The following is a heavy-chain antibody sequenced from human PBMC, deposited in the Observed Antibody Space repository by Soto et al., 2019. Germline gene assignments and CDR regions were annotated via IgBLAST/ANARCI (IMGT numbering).Heavy chain of an antibody. Sequence: VQLVQSGAEVKSPGASVKVSCKASGYTFTAYSIHWMRQAPGQGLEWVGWINAGNGDTKYSQKFQDRVTITRDTSASTVYMEVSSLRSEDTAVYYCARGGGSLSWYFFECWGQGTLVTVSS. V-gene: IGHV1-3*01. CDR3: ARGGGSLSWYFFEC. CDR1: GYTFTAYS. D-gene: IGHD6-6*01. CDR2: INAGNGDT. J-gene: IGHJ4*02.